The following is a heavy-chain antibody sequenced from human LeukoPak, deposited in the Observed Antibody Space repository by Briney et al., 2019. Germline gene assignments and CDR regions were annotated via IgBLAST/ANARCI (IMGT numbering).Heavy chain of an antibody. CDR2: SSSSGSTI. CDR3: AREHCSSTSCSYFDY. CDR1: GFTFSSYE. D-gene: IGHD2-2*01. Sequence: GGSLRLSCAASGFTFSSYEMNWVRQAPGNGLEWVSYSSSSGSTIYYAGSVKGRFTSSRDNAKNSLYLQMNSLKAEDTAVYYCAREHCSSTSCSYFDYWGQGSLVTVSS. J-gene: IGHJ4*02. V-gene: IGHV3-48*03.